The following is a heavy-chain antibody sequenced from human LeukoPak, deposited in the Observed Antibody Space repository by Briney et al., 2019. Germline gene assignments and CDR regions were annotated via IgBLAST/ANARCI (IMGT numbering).Heavy chain of an antibody. CDR2: IYYSGST. J-gene: IGHJ5*02. CDR3: ASTSSITGTTSWFDP. CDR1: GGSISSGGYH. D-gene: IGHD1-7*01. Sequence: TLSLTCTVSGGSISSGGYHWSWIRQHPGKGLEWIGYIYYSGSTYCNPSLKSRVTISVDTSKNQFSLKLSSVTAADTAVYYCASTSSITGTTSWFDPWGQGILVTVSS. V-gene: IGHV4-31*03.